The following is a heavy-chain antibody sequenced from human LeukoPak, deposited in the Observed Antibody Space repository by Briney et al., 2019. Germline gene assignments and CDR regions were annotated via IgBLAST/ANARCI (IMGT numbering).Heavy chain of an antibody. CDR1: GFTFSSYN. CDR2: ISSSTGTI. V-gene: IGHV3-48*01. CDR3: ARAPFDAFDI. J-gene: IGHJ3*02. Sequence: GGSLRLSCAASGFTFSSYNMNWVRQAPGKGLEWVSYISSSTGTIYYADSVKGRFTISRDNSKNTLYLQMNSLRAEDTAVYYCARAPFDAFDIWGQGTMVTVSS.